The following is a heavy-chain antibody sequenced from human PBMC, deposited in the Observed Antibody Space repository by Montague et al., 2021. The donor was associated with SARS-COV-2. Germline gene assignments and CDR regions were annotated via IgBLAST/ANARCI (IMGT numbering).Heavy chain of an antibody. CDR2: IYHSGST. CDR3: ARDRRGWLQLNNWFDP. V-gene: IGHV4-38-2*02. D-gene: IGHD5-24*01. J-gene: IGHJ5*02. CDR1: GYSISSGYY. Sequence: SETLSLTCTVSGYSISSGYYWGWIRQPPGKGLVWFGSIYHSGSTSYNPSLQSRVTISVDTSKNQLSLKLLSSVTAADTAVYYCARDRRGWLQLNNWFDPWGQGTLVTVSS.